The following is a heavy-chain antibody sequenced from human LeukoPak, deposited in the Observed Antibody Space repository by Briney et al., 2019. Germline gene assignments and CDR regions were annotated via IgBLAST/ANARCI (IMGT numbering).Heavy chain of an antibody. Sequence: GGSLRLSCVASGLNFDDSAMHWVRQAPGKGLGWVSLISADGGSTFSADSVKGRFSISRDNSKNSLYLQMNSLRSEATAMYYCAKESGKFDYWGQGTLVAVSS. CDR1: GLNFDDSA. CDR2: ISADGGST. J-gene: IGHJ4*02. CDR3: AKESGKFDY. V-gene: IGHV3-43*02.